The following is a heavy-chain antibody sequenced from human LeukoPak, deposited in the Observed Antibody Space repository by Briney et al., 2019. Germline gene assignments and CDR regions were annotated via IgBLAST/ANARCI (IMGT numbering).Heavy chain of an antibody. CDR2: INHSGST. D-gene: IGHD3-22*01. CDR1: GGSFSGYY. V-gene: IGHV4-34*01. CDR3: ASQWLPSPYYYYYMDV. Sequence: SETLSLTCAVYGGSFSGYYWSWIRQPPGKGLEWIGEINHSGSTNYNPSLKSRVTISVDTSKNQFSLKLSSVTAADTAVYYCASQWLPSPYYYYYMDVWGKGTTVTVSS. J-gene: IGHJ6*03.